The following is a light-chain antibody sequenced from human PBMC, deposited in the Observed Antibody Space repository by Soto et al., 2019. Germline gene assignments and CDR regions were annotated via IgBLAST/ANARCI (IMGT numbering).Light chain of an antibody. Sequence: EVVLTQSPGTLSLSPGERATLTCRASQSVNSRYLAWYQQKPGQPPRLLIYSASSRAAGIPDRFSGSVSGTDFTLTISRLEPEDFAVYYCQQYGSSPLYTFGQGTKLEIK. CDR1: QSVNSRY. CDR3: QQYGSSPLYT. CDR2: SAS. J-gene: IGKJ2*01. V-gene: IGKV3-20*01.